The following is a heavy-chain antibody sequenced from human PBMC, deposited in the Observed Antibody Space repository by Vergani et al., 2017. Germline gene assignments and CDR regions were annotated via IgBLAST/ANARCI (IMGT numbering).Heavy chain of an antibody. CDR3: ASTPVAARIYYYMDV. J-gene: IGHJ6*03. Sequence: EVQLLESGGGLVQPGGSLRLSCAASGFTFSSYAMSWVRQAPGKGLEWVSVIYSGGSTYYADSVKGRFTISRDNSKNTLYLQMNSLRAEDTAVYYCASTPVAARIYYYMDVWGKGTTVTVSS. CDR1: GFTFSSYA. D-gene: IGHD6-6*01. CDR2: IYSGGST. V-gene: IGHV3-23*03.